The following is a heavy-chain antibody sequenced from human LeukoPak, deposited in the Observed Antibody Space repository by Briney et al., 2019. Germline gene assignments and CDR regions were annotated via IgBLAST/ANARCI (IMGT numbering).Heavy chain of an antibody. CDR3: ARDDGSGLDY. D-gene: IGHD3-10*01. V-gene: IGHV3-21*01. Sequence: GGSLRLSCAASGFTFSSYSMNWVRQAPGKGLEWVSSISSSSSYIYYADSVKGRFTISRDNAKNSLYLQMNSLRAEDTALYYCARDDGSGLDYWGQGTLVTVSS. J-gene: IGHJ4*02. CDR2: ISSSSSYI. CDR1: GFTFSSYS.